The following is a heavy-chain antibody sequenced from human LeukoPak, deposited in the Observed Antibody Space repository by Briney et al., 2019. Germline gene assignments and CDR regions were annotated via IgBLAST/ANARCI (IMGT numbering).Heavy chain of an antibody. CDR1: GYTFTGYY. Sequence: ASVKVSCKASGYTFTGYYMHWVRQSPGQGLEWMGWINPNSGGTNYAQKFQGRVTVTRDTSISTTYMELSGLRSDDTAMYYCARWSQGFDDWGQGTLVTVSS. V-gene: IGHV1-2*02. J-gene: IGHJ4*02. CDR3: ARWSQGFDD. CDR2: INPNSGGT.